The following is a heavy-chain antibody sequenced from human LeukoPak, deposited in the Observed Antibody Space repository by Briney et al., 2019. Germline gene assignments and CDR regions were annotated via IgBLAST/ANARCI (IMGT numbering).Heavy chain of an antibody. Sequence: GGSLRLSCAASGFTFSSYALSWVRQAPGKGLEWVSAISGSGGSTYYADSVKGRFTISRNNSKNTLYLQMNSLRAENTAVYYCAKDLGYCSSTSCYYDYWGQGTLVTVSS. CDR3: AKDLGYCSSTSCYYDY. V-gene: IGHV3-23*01. J-gene: IGHJ4*02. D-gene: IGHD2-2*01. CDR1: GFTFSSYA. CDR2: ISGSGGST.